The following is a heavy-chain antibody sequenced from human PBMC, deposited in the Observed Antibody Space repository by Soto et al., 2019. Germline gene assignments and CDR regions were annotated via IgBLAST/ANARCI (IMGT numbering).Heavy chain of an antibody. CDR2: IWYDGSNK. D-gene: IGHD2-2*02. CDR1: GFTFSSYG. CDR3: ARELGYCSSTSCYKGYYGMDV. Sequence: QLQLVESGGGVVQPGRSLRLSCAASGFTFSSYGMHWVRQAPGKGLEWVAVIWYDGSNKYYADSVKGRFIISRDNSKNTLYLQMNSLRAEDTDVYYCARELGYCSSTSCYKGYYGMDVWGPGTTVTVS. V-gene: IGHV3-33*01. J-gene: IGHJ6*02.